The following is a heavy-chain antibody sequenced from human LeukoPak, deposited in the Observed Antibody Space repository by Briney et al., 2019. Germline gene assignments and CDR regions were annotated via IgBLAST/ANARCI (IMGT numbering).Heavy chain of an antibody. J-gene: IGHJ5*02. V-gene: IGHV4-4*02. CDR1: GGSISSSNW. CDR2: IYHSGST. Sequence: SGTLSLTCAISGGSISSSNWWSWVRQPPGKGLEWIGEIYHSGSTNYNPSLKSRVTISVDKSKNQFSLKLSSVTAADTAVYYRARVPPPLYYYDSSGYPNWFDPWGQGTLVTVSS. CDR3: ARVPPPLYYYDSSGYPNWFDP. D-gene: IGHD3-22*01.